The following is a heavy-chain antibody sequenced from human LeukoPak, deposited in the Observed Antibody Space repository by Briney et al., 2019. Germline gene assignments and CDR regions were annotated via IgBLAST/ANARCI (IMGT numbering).Heavy chain of an antibody. CDR1: GGSFSGYY. V-gene: IGHV4-34*01. CDR2: INHSGST. CDR3: ARDIPTGEPYFDY. J-gene: IGHJ4*02. Sequence: SETLSLTCAVYGGSFSGYYWSWIRQPPGKGLEWIGEINHSGSTNYNPSLKSRVTISVDTSKNQFSLKLSSVTAADTAVYYCARDIPTGEPYFDYWGQGTLVTVSS. D-gene: IGHD7-27*01.